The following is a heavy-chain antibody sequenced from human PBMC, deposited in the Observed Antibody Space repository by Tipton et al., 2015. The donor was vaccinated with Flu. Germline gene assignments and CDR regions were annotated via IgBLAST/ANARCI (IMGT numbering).Heavy chain of an antibody. Sequence: TLSLTCIVSGDSISSDYHWGWIRQPPGKGLEWIGNIYHTGSTYYNPSLRSRVTILVDRSTNQFSLKLSFVTAADTAVYYCARRDYSNYVSDPKSLFDPWGQGIRSPSPQ. D-gene: IGHD4-11*01. CDR2: IYHTGST. V-gene: IGHV4-38-2*02. CDR1: GDSISSDYH. CDR3: ARRDYSNYVSDPKSLFDP. J-gene: IGHJ5*02.